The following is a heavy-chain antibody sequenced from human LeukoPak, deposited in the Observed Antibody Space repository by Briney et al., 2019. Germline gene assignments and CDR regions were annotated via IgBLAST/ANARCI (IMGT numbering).Heavy chain of an antibody. CDR2: INHSGST. CDR1: GGSFSGYY. CDR3: ATGPRVRGRFDP. D-gene: IGHD3-10*01. J-gene: IGHJ5*02. V-gene: IGHV4-34*01. Sequence: SETLSLTCAVYGGSFSGYYWSWIRQPPGKGLEWIGEINHSGSTNYNPSLKSRVTISVDTSKNQFSLKLSSVTAADTAVYYCATGPRVRGRFDPWGQGTLVTVSS.